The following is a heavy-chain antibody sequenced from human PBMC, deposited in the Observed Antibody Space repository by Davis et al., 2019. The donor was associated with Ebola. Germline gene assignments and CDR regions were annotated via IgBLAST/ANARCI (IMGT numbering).Heavy chain of an antibody. Sequence: SETLSLTCTVSGGSISNYYWNWIRQPPGKGLEWIGYIYYSGSTNYNPSLKSRVTISVDTSKNQFSLKLSSVTAADTAVYYCARDRGVTPFDYWGQGTLVTVSS. CDR2: IYYSGST. CDR1: GGSISNYY. CDR3: ARDRGVTPFDY. V-gene: IGHV4-59*01. D-gene: IGHD2-21*02. J-gene: IGHJ4*02.